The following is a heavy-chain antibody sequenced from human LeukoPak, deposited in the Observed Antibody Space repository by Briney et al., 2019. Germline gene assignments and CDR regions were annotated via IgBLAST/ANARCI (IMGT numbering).Heavy chain of an antibody. CDR2: IYTSGST. D-gene: IGHD2-2*02. Sequence: SSETLSLTCTVSGGSIGSYYWSWIRQPAGKGLEWIGRIYTSGSTNYNPSLKSRVTMSVDTSKNQFSLKLSSVTAADTAVYYCARDHTYCSSTSCYSWFDPWGQGTLVTVSS. CDR1: GGSIGSYY. V-gene: IGHV4-4*07. J-gene: IGHJ5*02. CDR3: ARDHTYCSSTSCYSWFDP.